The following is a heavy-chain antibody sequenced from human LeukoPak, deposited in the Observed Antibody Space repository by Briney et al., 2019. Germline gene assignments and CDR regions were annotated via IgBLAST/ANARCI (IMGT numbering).Heavy chain of an antibody. V-gene: IGHV4-59*01. Sequence: SETLSLTCTVSGGSISSYYWSWTRQPPGKGLEWIGYIYYSGSTNYNPSLKSRVTISVDTSKNQFSLKLSSVTAADTAVYYCARGPQYNWNYGWYMDVWGKGTTVTVSS. CDR3: ARGPQYNWNYGWYMDV. J-gene: IGHJ6*03. D-gene: IGHD1-7*01. CDR1: GGSISSYY. CDR2: IYYSGST.